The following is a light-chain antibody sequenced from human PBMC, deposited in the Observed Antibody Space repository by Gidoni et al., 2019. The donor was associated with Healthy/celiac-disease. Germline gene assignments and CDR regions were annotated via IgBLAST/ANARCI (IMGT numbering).Light chain of an antibody. V-gene: IGKV1-39*01. CDR2: AAS. CDR1: QSISSY. Sequence: DIQMTQSPSYLSASVGDRVTITCRASQSISSYLNWYQQKPGKAPKLLIYAASSLQSGVPSRLSGSGSGTDFTLTISSLQPEDFATYYCQQSYSTRWTCGQGTKVEIK. J-gene: IGKJ1*01. CDR3: QQSYSTRWT.